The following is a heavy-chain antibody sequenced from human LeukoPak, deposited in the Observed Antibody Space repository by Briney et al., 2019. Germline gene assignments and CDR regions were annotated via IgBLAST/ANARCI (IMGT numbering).Heavy chain of an antibody. V-gene: IGHV3-21*01. Sequence: GGSLRLSCAASGFTFSSYAMHWVRQAPGKGLEWVSSISSSSSYIYYADSVKGRFTISRDNAKNSLYLQMNSLRAEDTAVYYCARGGPGGVVIIPVYFDYWGQGTLVTVSS. CDR2: ISSSSSYI. CDR1: GFTFSSYA. D-gene: IGHD3-3*01. CDR3: ARGGPGGVVIIPVYFDY. J-gene: IGHJ4*02.